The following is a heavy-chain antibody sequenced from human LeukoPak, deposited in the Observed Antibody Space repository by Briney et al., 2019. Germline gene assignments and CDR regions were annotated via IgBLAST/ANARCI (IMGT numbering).Heavy chain of an antibody. Sequence: GGSLRLSCADSGFTFSSHEMKWLRQAPGKGLDWVSYISSSGSTIKYADSVKGRFTISRDNAKNSLHLQMNSLRAEDTAVYYCASDTGPNFPFDYWGQGTLVTVSS. CDR2: ISSSGSTI. D-gene: IGHD2-8*01. J-gene: IGHJ4*02. V-gene: IGHV3-48*03. CDR1: GFTFSSHE. CDR3: ASDTGPNFPFDY.